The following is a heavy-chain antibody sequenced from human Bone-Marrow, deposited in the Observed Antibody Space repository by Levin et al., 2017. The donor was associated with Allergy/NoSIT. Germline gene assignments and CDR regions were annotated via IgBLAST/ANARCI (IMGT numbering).Heavy chain of an antibody. CDR3: ARGLGSDFDSTGYYYFDS. D-gene: IGHD3-22*01. Sequence: SETLSLTCTVSGGSIVTYYWTWIRQAPGKGLEFIGYIYYNGRTTYNPSFTRRVNISVDMSRNQVSLTLNSLTAADTAVYFCARGLGSDFDSTGYYYFDSWGQGTLVTVSS. J-gene: IGHJ4*02. V-gene: IGHV4-59*01. CDR1: GGSIVTYY. CDR2: IYYNGRT.